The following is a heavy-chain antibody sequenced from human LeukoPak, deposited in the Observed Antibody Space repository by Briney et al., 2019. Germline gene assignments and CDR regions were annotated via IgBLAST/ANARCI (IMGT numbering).Heavy chain of an antibody. D-gene: IGHD3-22*01. V-gene: IGHV1-69*05. J-gene: IGHJ4*02. CDR1: GGTFSSYA. Sequence: SVKISCKASGGTFSSYAISWVRQAPGQGLEWMGGIIPTFGTANYEQKFQGRVTITTAEPTSKAYMELSSLRSEDTAVYYCARIAAYYYDSSGYYFFDYWGQGTLVTVSS. CDR3: ARIAAYYYDSSGYYFFDY. CDR2: IIPTFGTA.